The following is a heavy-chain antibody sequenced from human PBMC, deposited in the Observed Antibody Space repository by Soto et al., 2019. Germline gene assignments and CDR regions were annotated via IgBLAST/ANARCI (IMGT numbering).Heavy chain of an antibody. Sequence: GASVKVSCKASGGTFSSYTISWVRQAPGQGLEWMGRIIPILGIANYAQKFQGRVTITADKSTSTAYMELSSLRSEDTAVYYCARGTKHPDKYCSSTSCYVDYWGQGTLVTVSS. J-gene: IGHJ4*02. V-gene: IGHV1-69*02. CDR3: ARGTKHPDKYCSSTSCYVDY. CDR2: IIPILGIA. D-gene: IGHD2-2*01. CDR1: GGTFSSYT.